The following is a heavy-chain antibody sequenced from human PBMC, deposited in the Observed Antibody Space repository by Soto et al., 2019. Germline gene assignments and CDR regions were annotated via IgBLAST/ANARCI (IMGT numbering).Heavy chain of an antibody. CDR3: ARDRTIFGVAHASAPLYYYYYGMDV. CDR1: GFTFSSYS. CDR2: ISSSSSTI. D-gene: IGHD3-3*01. V-gene: IGHV3-48*02. Sequence: GGSLRLSCAASGFTFSSYSMNWVRQAPGKGLEWVSYISSSSSTIYYADSVKGRFTISRDNAKNSLYLQMNSLRDEDTAVYYCARDRTIFGVAHASAPLYYYYYGMDVWGQGTTVTVSS. J-gene: IGHJ6*02.